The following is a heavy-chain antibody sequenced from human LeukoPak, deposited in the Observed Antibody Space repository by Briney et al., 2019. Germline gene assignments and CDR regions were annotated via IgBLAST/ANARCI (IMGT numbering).Heavy chain of an antibody. D-gene: IGHD3-3*01. CDR3: ARGFLGDAFDI. Sequence: AGSLRLSCSASGFTFSRYYMHWVRQATGKGLEWVSSIGTVGDPYYPGSVKGRFTISRENAKTSLYLQMNSLRAGDTAVYYCARGFLGDAFDIWGQGTMVTVSS. CDR2: IGTVGDP. CDR1: GFTFSRYY. J-gene: IGHJ3*02. V-gene: IGHV3-13*05.